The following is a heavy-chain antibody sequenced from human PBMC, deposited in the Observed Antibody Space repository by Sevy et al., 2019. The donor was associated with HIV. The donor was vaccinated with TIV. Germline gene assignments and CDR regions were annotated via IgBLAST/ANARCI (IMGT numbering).Heavy chain of an antibody. Sequence: ASVKVSCEASGYTFTSYGIIWVRQAPGQGLEWMGWISAYNGNTNYAQRLQGRVTMTTDTSTSTAYMELTSLRSDDTAVYYCARGPRKYYESSGYYYPPSYWGQGTLVTVSS. CDR2: ISAYNGNT. V-gene: IGHV1-18*01. CDR3: ARGPRKYYESSGYYYPPSY. D-gene: IGHD3-22*01. CDR1: GYTFTSYG. J-gene: IGHJ4*02.